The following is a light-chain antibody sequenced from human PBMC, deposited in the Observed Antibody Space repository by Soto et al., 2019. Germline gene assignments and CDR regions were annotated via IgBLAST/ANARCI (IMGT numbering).Light chain of an antibody. CDR1: QSISSW. J-gene: IGKJ2*01. CDR3: HQYNSYSPYT. V-gene: IGKV1-5*03. CDR2: KAS. Sequence: DIRMTQSPSTLSASVGDRVTITCRASQSISSWLAWYQQKPGKAPKLLIYKASSLESGVPSRFSGSESGTEFTLTISSLQPDDFATYYCHQYNSYSPYTFGQGTKLEIK.